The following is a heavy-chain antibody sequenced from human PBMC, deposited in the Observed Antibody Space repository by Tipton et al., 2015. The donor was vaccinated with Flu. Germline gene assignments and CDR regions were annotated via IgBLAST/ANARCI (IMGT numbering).Heavy chain of an antibody. V-gene: IGHV3-74*01. J-gene: IGHJ4*02. CDR2: VNSDGSST. CDR3: VSAAVGG. Sequence: SLRLSCAASGFTFRTNGMHWVRQAPGKGLVWVSRVNSDGSSTIYADSVKGRFTISRDNAMNTLYLQMNSLRAEDTAVYYCVSAAVGGWGQGTLVTVSS. CDR1: GFTFRTNG. D-gene: IGHD6-19*01.